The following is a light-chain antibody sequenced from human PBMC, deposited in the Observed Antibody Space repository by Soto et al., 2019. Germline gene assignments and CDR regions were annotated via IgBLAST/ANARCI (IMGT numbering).Light chain of an antibody. CDR2: WAS. J-gene: IGKJ2*01. CDR3: QQYYSTPPT. V-gene: IGKV4-1*01. CDR1: QSVLYSSNNKNY. Sequence: DIVMTQSPDSLGVSLGERATINCKSSQSVLYSSNNKNYLAWYQQKPGQPPKLLIYWASTRESGVPDRFSGSGSGTDFTLTISSLQDEDVAVYYCQQYYSTPPTFGQGTKLEIK.